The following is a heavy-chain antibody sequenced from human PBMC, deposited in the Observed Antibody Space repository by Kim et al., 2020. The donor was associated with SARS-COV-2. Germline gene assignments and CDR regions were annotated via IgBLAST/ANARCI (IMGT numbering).Heavy chain of an antibody. J-gene: IGHJ6*03. Sequence: WPPEYAASVKGRFTISRDDSQSIAYLQMNSLETEDTAVYYCSRVYYYYMDVWGKGTTVTVSS. CDR3: SRVYYYYMDV. V-gene: IGHV3-49*02. CDR2: WPP.